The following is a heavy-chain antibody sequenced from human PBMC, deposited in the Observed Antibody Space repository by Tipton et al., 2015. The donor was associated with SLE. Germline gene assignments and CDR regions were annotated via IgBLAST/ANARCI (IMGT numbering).Heavy chain of an antibody. D-gene: IGHD2-21*01. CDR3: ARETAQGRGDDDVFDI. CDR1: GESFSGNY. Sequence: TLSLTCAISGESFSGNYLNWIRQSPEKGLEWIGEINHSGGTNYNPSLKSRVTILVGTSKNQVSLKMNSVTAADTAVYYCARETAQGRGDDDVFDIWGQGTMVSVSS. J-gene: IGHJ3*02. V-gene: IGHV4-34*01. CDR2: INHSGGT.